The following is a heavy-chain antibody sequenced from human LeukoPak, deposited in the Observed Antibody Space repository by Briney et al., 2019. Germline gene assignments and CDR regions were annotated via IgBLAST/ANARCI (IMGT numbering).Heavy chain of an antibody. CDR2: ISYDGSNK. V-gene: IGHV3-30*18. CDR3: AKRITMVRGANYGMNV. D-gene: IGHD3-10*01. CDR1: GFTFSSYG. Sequence: GRSLRLSCAASGFTFSSYGMHWVRQAPGKGLEWVAVISYDGSNKYYADSVKGRFTISRDNSKNTLYLQTNSLRAEDTAVYYCAKRITMVRGANYGMNVWGQGTTVTVSS. J-gene: IGHJ6*02.